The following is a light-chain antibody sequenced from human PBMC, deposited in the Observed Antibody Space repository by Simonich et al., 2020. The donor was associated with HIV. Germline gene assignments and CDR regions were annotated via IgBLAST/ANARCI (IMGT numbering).Light chain of an antibody. V-gene: IGKV1-9*01. Sequence: DIQLTQSPSFLSASVGDRVTITCRASQGISTYLAWYQQKPGNAPKLLIYAASTLQSGVPSRSSGSGSGTEFTLTISSLQPEDFATYYCQQLNSYFGQGTRLEIK. J-gene: IGKJ5*01. CDR2: AAS. CDR1: QGISTY. CDR3: QQLNSY.